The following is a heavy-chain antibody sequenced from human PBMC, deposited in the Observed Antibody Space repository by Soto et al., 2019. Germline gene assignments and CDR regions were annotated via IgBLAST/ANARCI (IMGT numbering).Heavy chain of an antibody. CDR1: GGTFSSYT. D-gene: IGHD6-13*01. CDR2: IIPILGIA. J-gene: IGHJ5*02. Sequence: SVKVSCKASGGTFSSYTISWVRQAPGQGLEWMGRIIPILGIANYAQRFQGRVAITADESTSTVHMELSGLRSEDTAVYYCTRGRSYSSSWYWFDPWGQGTLVTVSS. CDR3: TRGRSYSSSWYWFDP. V-gene: IGHV1-69*02.